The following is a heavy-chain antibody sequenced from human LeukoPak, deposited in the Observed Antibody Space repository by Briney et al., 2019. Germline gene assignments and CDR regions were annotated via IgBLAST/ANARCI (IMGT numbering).Heavy chain of an antibody. J-gene: IGHJ4*02. CDR1: GFTFSSYR. D-gene: IGHD3-22*01. CDR3: ARDADYYDSSGYYDY. Sequence: PGGSLRLSCAASGFTFSSYRMNWVRQAPGKGLEWVSYISSSSSTIYYADSVKGRFTISRDNAKNSLYLQMNSLRAEDTAVYYCARDADYYDSSGYYDYWGQGTLVTVSS. V-gene: IGHV3-48*01. CDR2: ISSSSSTI.